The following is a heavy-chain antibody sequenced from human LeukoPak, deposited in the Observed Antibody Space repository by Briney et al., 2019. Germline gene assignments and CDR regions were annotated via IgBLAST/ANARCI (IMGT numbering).Heavy chain of an antibody. Sequence: GGSLRLSCAASGFTFSSYAMDWVRQALGKGLEWVAVISYDGSNKYYADSVKGRFTISRDNSKNTLYLQMNSLRAEDTAVYYCARSKQFDYWGQGTLVTVSS. CDR3: ARSKQFDY. V-gene: IGHV3-30*04. CDR1: GFTFSSYA. J-gene: IGHJ4*02. CDR2: ISYDGSNK.